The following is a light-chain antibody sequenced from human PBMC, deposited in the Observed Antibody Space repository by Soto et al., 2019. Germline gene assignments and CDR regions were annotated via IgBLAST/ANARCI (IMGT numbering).Light chain of an antibody. CDR2: DAS. J-gene: IGKJ4*02. Sequence: ENVLRHSLTTLLAPHAESATLSCRDRQGVSSCLAWYQQKPGQAPRLLIYDASNRATGIPARFSGSGSGTESTLTISTRQSEDLAGYYIQPYNDGPPYTFGDGT. V-gene: IGKV3D-15*01. CDR1: QGVSSC. CDR3: QPYNDGPPYT.